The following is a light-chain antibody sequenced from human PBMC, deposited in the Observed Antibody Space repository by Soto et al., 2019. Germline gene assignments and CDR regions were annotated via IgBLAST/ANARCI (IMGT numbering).Light chain of an antibody. V-gene: IGKV1-39*01. Sequence: DIQMTQSPSSLSASVGDRVTITCRASQSISSNLNWYQQKPGKAPKLLIYTPPSLHSGVPSRFSGSGSGTDFTLTIARLQLEDFATYYCQQSNSLPPTFGQGTKVEIK. J-gene: IGKJ1*01. CDR1: QSISSN. CDR2: TPP. CDR3: QQSNSLPPT.